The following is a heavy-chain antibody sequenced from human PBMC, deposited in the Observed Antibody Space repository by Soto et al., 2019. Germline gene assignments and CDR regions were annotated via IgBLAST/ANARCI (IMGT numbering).Heavy chain of an antibody. V-gene: IGHV4-59*08. CDR2: IYYSGST. J-gene: IGHJ4*02. D-gene: IGHD2-15*01. CDR3: ARTYCSGGSCYHGLDY. Sequence: LEILSLTCTVSGGSISSYCWSWIRQPPGKGLEWIGYIYYSGSTNYNPSLKSRVTISVDTSKNQFSLKLSSVTAADTAVYYCARTYCSGGSCYHGLDYWGQGTLVTVSS. CDR1: GGSISSYC.